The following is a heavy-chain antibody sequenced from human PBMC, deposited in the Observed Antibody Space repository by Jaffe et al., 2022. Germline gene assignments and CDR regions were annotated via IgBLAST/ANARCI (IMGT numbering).Heavy chain of an antibody. J-gene: IGHJ5*02. CDR3: TRAGLPPRRIAAAGTGIGWFDP. D-gene: IGHD6-13*01. V-gene: IGHV3-49*03. CDR2: IRSKAYGGTT. Sequence: EVQLVESGGGLVQPGRSLRLSCTASGFTFGDYAMSWFRQAPGKGLEWVGFIRSKAYGGTTEYAASVKGRFTISRDDSKSIAYLQMNSLKTEDTAVYYCTRAGLPPRRIAAAGTGIGWFDPWGQGTLVTVSS. CDR1: GFTFGDYA.